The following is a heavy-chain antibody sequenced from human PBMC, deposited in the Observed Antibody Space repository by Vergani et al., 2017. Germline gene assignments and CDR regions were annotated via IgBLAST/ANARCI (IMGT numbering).Heavy chain of an antibody. CDR1: GFTFSSYS. CDR3: AREDYDFWSGYSLSYYYYMDV. CDR2: ISSSSSYI. V-gene: IGHV3-21*01. Sequence: EVQLVESGGGLVKPGGSLRLSCAASGFTFSSYSMNWVRQAPGKGLEWVSSISSSSSYIYYADSVKGRFTISRDNSKNTLYLQMNSLRAEDTAVYYCAREDYDFWSGYSLSYYYYMDVWGKGTTVTVSS. J-gene: IGHJ6*03. D-gene: IGHD3-3*01.